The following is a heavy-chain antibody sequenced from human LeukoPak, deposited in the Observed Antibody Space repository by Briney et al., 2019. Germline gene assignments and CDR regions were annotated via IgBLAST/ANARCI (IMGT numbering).Heavy chain of an antibody. J-gene: IGHJ4*02. CDR1: GYTFTVYY. CDR3: ARGXYYDFWSGYYLFDY. CDR2: INPNSGGT. V-gene: IGHV1-2*02. Sequence: XSVTVXXTASGYTFTVYYMHWVRQAPGQGMEWMGWINPNSGGTNYAQKFQGRVTMNRERAISTDYMEVRRQRAGETAVCYCARGXYYDFWSGYYLFDYWGQGTLVTVSS. D-gene: IGHD3-3*01.